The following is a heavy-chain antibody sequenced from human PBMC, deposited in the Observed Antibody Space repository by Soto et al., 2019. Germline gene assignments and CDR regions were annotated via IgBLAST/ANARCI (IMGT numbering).Heavy chain of an antibody. CDR3: AHVDDILTGYYYFDY. V-gene: IGHV2-5*02. D-gene: IGHD3-9*01. J-gene: IGHJ4*02. CDR1: GFSLSTSGVG. CDR2: IYWDDDK. Sequence: SGPTLVNPTQTLTLTCTFSGFSLSTSGVGVGWIRQPPGKALEWLALIYWDDDKRYSPSLKSRLTITKDTSKNQVVLTMTNMDPVDTATYYCAHVDDILTGYYYFDYWGQGTLVTVSS.